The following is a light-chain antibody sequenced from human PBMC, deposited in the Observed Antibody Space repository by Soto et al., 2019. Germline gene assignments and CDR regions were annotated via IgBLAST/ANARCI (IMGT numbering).Light chain of an antibody. CDR3: SAFTVTTYV. Sequence: QSALTQPASVSGSPGQSITISCTGSSSDVGGNKYVSWYQQYPGKAPKLMICDVSNRPSGVSNRFSGSKSGNTASLTISGLQAEDEADYYSSAFTVTTYVFGTGTRSPS. V-gene: IGLV2-14*01. CDR1: SSDVGGNKY. CDR2: DVS. J-gene: IGLJ1*01.